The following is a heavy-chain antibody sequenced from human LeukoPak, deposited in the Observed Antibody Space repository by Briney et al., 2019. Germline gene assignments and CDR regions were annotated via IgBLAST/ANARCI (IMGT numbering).Heavy chain of an antibody. Sequence: PSQTLSLTCIVSGGSISSGGYYRSWIRQHPGKGLEWIGYIYYNGNTYYNPSLKSRVSISKDTSKNHFSLKLSSVTAADTAVYYCARAVTSYYFDYWGQGTLVTVSS. CDR2: IYYNGNT. D-gene: IGHD4-17*01. CDR1: GGSISSGGYY. J-gene: IGHJ4*02. CDR3: ARAVTSYYFDY. V-gene: IGHV4-31*03.